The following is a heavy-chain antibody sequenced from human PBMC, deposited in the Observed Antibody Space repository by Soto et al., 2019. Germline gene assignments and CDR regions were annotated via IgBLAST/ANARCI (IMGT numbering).Heavy chain of an antibody. CDR2: ISSSASYI. CDR1: GFTFSSYT. D-gene: IGHD1-26*01. J-gene: IGHJ4*02. CDR3: ARELGDRGY. V-gene: IGHV3-21*01. Sequence: EVQLVESGGGLVKPGGSLRLSCAASGFTFSSYTMNWVRQAPGKGLEWVSSISSSASYIRYADSLKGRFTISRDNAKNSLYLQMNSLSAEDTSVYYCARELGDRGYWGQGTLVTVSA.